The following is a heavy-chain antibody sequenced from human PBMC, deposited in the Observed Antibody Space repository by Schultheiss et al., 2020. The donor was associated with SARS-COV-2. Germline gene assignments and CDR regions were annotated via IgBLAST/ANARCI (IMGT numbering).Heavy chain of an antibody. CDR3: ARHGASSARGAQWRIDY. D-gene: IGHD6-19*01. CDR2: IYYSGST. J-gene: IGHJ4*02. CDR1: GGSFSGYY. V-gene: IGHV4-39*01. Sequence: SQTLSLTCAVYGGSFSGYYWGWIRQPPGKGLEWIGSIYYSGSTYYNPSLKSRVTISVDTSKNQFSLKLSSVTAADTAVYYCARHGASSARGAQWRIDYWGQGTLVTVSS.